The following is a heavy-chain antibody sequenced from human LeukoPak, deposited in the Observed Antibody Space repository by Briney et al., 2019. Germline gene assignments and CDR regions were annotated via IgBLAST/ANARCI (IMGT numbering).Heavy chain of an antibody. CDR1: GGSFSGYY. D-gene: IGHD3-22*01. J-gene: IGHJ4*02. Sequence: KPSETLSLTCAVYGGSFSGYYWSWIRQPPGKGLEWIGEINHSGSTNYNPSLKSRVTISVDTSKNQFSLKLSSVTAADTAVYYCAREGVDYYDSSGYPFDYWGQGTLVTVSS. CDR2: INHSGST. CDR3: AREGVDYYDSSGYPFDY. V-gene: IGHV4-34*01.